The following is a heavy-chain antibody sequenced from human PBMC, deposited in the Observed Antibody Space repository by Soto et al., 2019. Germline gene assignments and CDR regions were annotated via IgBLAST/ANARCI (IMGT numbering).Heavy chain of an antibody. V-gene: IGHV1-69*02. D-gene: IGHD2-2*02. CDR3: ARGADCSSTSCYKFGWFDP. Sequence: SVKVSCKASGGTFSSYTISWVRQAPGQGLEWMGRIIPILGIANYAQKFQGRVTITADKSTSTAYMELSSLRSEDTAVYYCARGADCSSTSCYKFGWFDPRGQGTLVTVSS. CDR1: GGTFSSYT. J-gene: IGHJ5*02. CDR2: IIPILGIA.